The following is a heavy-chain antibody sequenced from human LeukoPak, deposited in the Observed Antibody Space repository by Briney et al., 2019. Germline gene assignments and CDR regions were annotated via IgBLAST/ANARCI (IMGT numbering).Heavy chain of an antibody. D-gene: IGHD3-10*01. J-gene: IGHJ5*02. CDR2: ISTYNDNT. CDR3: ARDNTMVRGVIDWFDP. CDR1: GYTFTSYG. Sequence: ASVKVSCKASGYTFTSYGISWVRQAPGQGLEWMGWISTYNDNTNYAQKFQGRVTMTTDTSTSTAYMELRSLRSDDTAVYYCARDNTMVRGVIDWFDPWGQGTLVTVSS. V-gene: IGHV1-18*01.